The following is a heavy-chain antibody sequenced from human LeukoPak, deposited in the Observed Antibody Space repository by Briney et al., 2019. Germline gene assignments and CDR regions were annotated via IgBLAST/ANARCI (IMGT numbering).Heavy chain of an antibody. V-gene: IGHV1-8*01. J-gene: IGHJ4*02. Sequence: ASVKVSCKASGYTFTSYDINWVRQATGQGLEWMGWMNPNSGNTGYAQKFQGRVTMTRNTSISTAYMELSRLRSDDTAVYYCASLRGAGYSSGLDYWGQGTLVTVSS. CDR2: MNPNSGNT. D-gene: IGHD6-19*01. CDR3: ASLRGAGYSSGLDY. CDR1: GYTFTSYD.